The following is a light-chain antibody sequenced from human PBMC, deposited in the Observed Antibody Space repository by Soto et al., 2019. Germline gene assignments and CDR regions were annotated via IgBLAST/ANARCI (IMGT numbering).Light chain of an antibody. J-gene: IGLJ1*01. CDR1: SSDVGTYNL. CDR3: CSYTTSSSYV. V-gene: IGLV2-14*02. Sequence: QSVLTQPASVAGSAGQSITISCTGTSSDVGTYNLVSWYQQLPDKAPKLIIHEVNKRPSGVSTRFSGSKSGNTAYLTISGLQADDDADYYCCSYTTSSSYVFGTGTKVTVL. CDR2: EVN.